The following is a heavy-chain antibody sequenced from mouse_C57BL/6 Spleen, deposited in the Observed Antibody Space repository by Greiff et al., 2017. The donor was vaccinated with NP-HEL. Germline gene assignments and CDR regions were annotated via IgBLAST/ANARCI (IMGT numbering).Heavy chain of an antibody. J-gene: IGHJ4*01. CDR1: GYAFSSSW. CDR3: AQSTMITTMDYYYAMDY. Sequence: VQLQQSGPELVKPGASVKISCKASGYAFSSSWMNWVKQRPGKGLEWIGRIYPGDGDTNYNGKFKGKATLTADKSSSTAYMQLSSLTSEDSAVYFCAQSTMITTMDYYYAMDYWGQGTSVTVSS. CDR2: IYPGDGDT. D-gene: IGHD2-4*01. V-gene: IGHV1-82*01.